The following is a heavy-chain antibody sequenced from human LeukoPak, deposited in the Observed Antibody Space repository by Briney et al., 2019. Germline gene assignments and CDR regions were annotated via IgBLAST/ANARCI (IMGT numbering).Heavy chain of an antibody. CDR1: GFTFDDYA. CDR3: AKDESPSAESTAVTNY. J-gene: IGHJ4*02. D-gene: IGHD4-17*01. Sequence: GGSLRLSCAASGFTFDDYAMHWVRQAPGKGLEWVSLISGDGGSTYYADSVKGRFTISRDNSKNSLYLQMSSLRTEDTALYYCAKDESPSAESTAVTNYWGQGTLVTVSS. CDR2: ISGDGGST. V-gene: IGHV3-43*02.